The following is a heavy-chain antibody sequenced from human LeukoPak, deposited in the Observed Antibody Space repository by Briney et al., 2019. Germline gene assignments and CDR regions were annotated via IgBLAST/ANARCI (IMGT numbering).Heavy chain of an antibody. V-gene: IGHV3-30*02. CDR2: IRYDGSHK. CDR1: GFTFSSSG. CDR3: ARDGTARGTFGY. Sequence: PGGSLRLSCAASGFTFSSSGMHWVRQAPGKGLEWVAFIRYDGSHKYYADSVKGRFAISRDNSKNTLYLQMNSLRAEDTAVYYCARDGTARGTFGYWGQGTLVTVSS. J-gene: IGHJ4*02. D-gene: IGHD1-1*01.